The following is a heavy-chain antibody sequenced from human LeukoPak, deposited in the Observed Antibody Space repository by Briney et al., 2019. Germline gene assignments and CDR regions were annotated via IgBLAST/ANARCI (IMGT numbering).Heavy chain of an antibody. D-gene: IGHD3-10*01. CDR1: GFTFSSYG. J-gene: IGHJ4*02. CDR3: ARERVMYYYGAGSPDY. Sequence: SGRSLRLSCAASGFTFSSYGMHWVRQAPGKGLEWVAVISYDGSNKYYADSVKGRFTISRDNAKNTLYLQMNSLRAEDTAVYYCARERVMYYYGAGSPDYWGQGTLVTVSS. V-gene: IGHV3-30*03. CDR2: ISYDGSNK.